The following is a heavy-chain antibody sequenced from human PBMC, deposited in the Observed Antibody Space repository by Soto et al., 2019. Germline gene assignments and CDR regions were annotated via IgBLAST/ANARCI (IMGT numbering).Heavy chain of an antibody. CDR2: IYYSGTT. CDR1: GGSISGYF. D-gene: IGHD3-9*01. V-gene: IGHV4-59*01. CDR3: ARGLRYFDWLS. J-gene: IGHJ5*02. Sequence: QVQLQESGPGLVKSSETLSLTCTVSGGSISGYFWSWIRQPPGKGLEWIGYIYYSGTTNYNPSLKNRITISVETPKNPFALKLSSVTAADTSVYYCARGLRYFDWLSSGQGTLVTVSS.